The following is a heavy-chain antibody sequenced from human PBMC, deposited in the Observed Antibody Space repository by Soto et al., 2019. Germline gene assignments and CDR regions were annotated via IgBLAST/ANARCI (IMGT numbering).Heavy chain of an antibody. CDR1: GGSISSSSYY. CDR3: ARHVDGAQWLVQGWFDP. J-gene: IGHJ5*02. V-gene: IGHV4-39*01. CDR2: IYYSGST. Sequence: QLQLQESGPGLVKPSETLSLTCTVSGGSISSSSYYWGWIRQPTGKGLEWIGSIYYSGSTYYNPSLKSRVTISVDTSKNQFSLKLSSVTAADTAVYYCARHVDGAQWLVQGWFDPWGQGTLVTVSS. D-gene: IGHD6-19*01.